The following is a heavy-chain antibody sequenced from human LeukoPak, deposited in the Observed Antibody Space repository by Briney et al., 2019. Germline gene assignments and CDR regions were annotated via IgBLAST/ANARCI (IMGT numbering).Heavy chain of an antibody. CDR3: ARGRSAMRMDV. J-gene: IGHJ6*04. Sequence: ASLKVSCKASGYTFSNYDINWVRQATGQGLEWMGWMNPSSGSTAYAQKFQGRVTITRNTSISTAYMELSTLRCEDTAVYYCARGRSAMRMDVWGKGTTVTVSS. CDR2: MNPSSGST. V-gene: IGHV1-8*03. CDR1: GYTFSNYD. D-gene: IGHD2-2*01.